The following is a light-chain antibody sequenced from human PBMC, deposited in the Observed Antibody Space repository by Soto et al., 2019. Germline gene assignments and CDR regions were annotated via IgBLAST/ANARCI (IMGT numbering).Light chain of an antibody. CDR1: SSDIGDYTH. CDR2: EVS. V-gene: IGLV2-14*01. CDR3: CSFTSIRTSAV. Sequence: QSALTQPASVSGSPGQSITISCTGTSSDIGDYTHVSWYQQHPGKAPKLIIYEVSDRPSGVCNRFSGSKSGNTASLTISGLQTEYEADYYCCSFTSIRTSAVFGGGTKLTVL. J-gene: IGLJ2*01.